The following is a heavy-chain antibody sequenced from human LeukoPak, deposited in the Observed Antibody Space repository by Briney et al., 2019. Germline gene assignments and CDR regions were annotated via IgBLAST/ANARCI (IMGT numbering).Heavy chain of an antibody. Sequence: GGSLRLSCAASGFTFSSYAMSWVRQAPGKGLEWVSAISGSGGSTYYADSVKGRFTISRDNSKNTLYLQMNSLRAEDTAVYYCAKDMSAYCGGDCFHAFDIWGQGTMVTVSS. J-gene: IGHJ3*02. CDR1: GFTFSSYA. V-gene: IGHV3-23*01. CDR3: AKDMSAYCGGDCFHAFDI. CDR2: ISGSGGST. D-gene: IGHD2-21*02.